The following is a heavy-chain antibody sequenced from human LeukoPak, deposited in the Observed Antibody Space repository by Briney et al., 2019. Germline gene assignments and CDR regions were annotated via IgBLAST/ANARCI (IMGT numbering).Heavy chain of an antibody. V-gene: IGHV1-2*02. Sequence: ASVKVSCKASGYTFTGYYMHWVRQAPGQGLEWMGWINPNSGGTNYAQKFQGRVTMTRDTSISTAYMELSRLRSDDTAVYYCARDTPTVTTYLVCGQGTLVTVSS. CDR3: ARDTPTVTTYLV. CDR1: GYTFTGYY. J-gene: IGHJ4*02. D-gene: IGHD4-17*01. CDR2: INPNSGGT.